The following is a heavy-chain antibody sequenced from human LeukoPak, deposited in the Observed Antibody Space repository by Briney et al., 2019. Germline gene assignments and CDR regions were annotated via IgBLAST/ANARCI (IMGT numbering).Heavy chain of an antibody. CDR2: ISGSGGST. J-gene: IGHJ4*02. CDR3: AKALRGYNYIDY. D-gene: IGHD5-24*01. Sequence: GGSLRLSCAASGFTFSSYAMSWVRQAPGKGLEWVSAISGSGGSTYYADSVKGRFTISRDNSKNTLYLQMNSLRAEDTAVYYWAKALRGYNYIDYGGQGPLVTVSS. V-gene: IGHV3-23*01. CDR1: GFTFSSYA.